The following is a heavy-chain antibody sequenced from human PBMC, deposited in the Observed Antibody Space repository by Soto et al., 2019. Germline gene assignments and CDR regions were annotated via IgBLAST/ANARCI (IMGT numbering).Heavy chain of an antibody. D-gene: IGHD3-10*01. Sequence: QLVESGGGLVQPGGSLRLSCAASGFTVSSNYMTWVRLPPGKGLEWVSVIHSGGDTYYANSVKGRFTISRDDSGNTVFRQMNSLRPEDTAVYYCTRDGPYYYASRMDVWGQGTTVTVSS. V-gene: IGHV3-53*04. CDR3: TRDGPYYYASRMDV. J-gene: IGHJ6*02. CDR2: IHSGGDT. CDR1: GFTVSSNY.